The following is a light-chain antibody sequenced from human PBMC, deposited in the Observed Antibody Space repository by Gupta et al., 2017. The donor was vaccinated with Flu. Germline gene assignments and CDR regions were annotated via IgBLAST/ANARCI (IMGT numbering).Light chain of an antibody. CDR3: SSYTSSSTYVV. CDR2: EVN. CDR1: SSDVGGYNH. V-gene: IGLV2-14*01. J-gene: IGLJ2*01. Sequence: VSGPPGQSITISCTGPSSDVGGYNHVSWYQQHPGKAPKLMIYEVNNRPSGVSNRFSVSKSGNTASLTISGLQAEDEADYYCSSYTSSSTYVVFGGGTKLTVL.